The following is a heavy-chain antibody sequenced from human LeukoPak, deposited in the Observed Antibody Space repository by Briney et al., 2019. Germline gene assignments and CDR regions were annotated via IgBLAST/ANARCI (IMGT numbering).Heavy chain of an antibody. Sequence: QTGGSLRLSCAASGFTFSSYWMHWVRQAPGKRRGRVSRISSDGSSTNYADSVKGRFTISRDNAKNTLYLQMNRLRAEATAISFCARDRAADRHGMDVLGKGTTVTVSS. CDR1: GFTFSSYW. CDR3: ARDRAADRHGMDV. V-gene: IGHV3-74*01. CDR2: ISSDGSST. J-gene: IGHJ6*04.